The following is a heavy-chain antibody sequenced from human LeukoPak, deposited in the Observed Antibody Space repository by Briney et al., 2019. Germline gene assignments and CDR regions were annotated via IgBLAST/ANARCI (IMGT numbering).Heavy chain of an antibody. Sequence: ASVKVSCKASGYTFTSYGISWVRQAPGQGLEWMGWISAYNGNTNYAQKLQGRVTMTTDTSTSTAYMELRSLRSDDTAVYYCARDGAPYCSSTSCYEGWFDPWGQGTLVTVSS. D-gene: IGHD2-2*01. CDR1: GYTFTSYG. CDR3: ARDGAPYCSSTSCYEGWFDP. V-gene: IGHV1-18*01. CDR2: ISAYNGNT. J-gene: IGHJ5*02.